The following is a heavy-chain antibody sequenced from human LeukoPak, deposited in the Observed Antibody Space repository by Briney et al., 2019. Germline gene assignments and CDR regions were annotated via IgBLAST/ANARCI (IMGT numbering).Heavy chain of an antibody. CDR3: AKGSYYDSSGSFYFDY. D-gene: IGHD3-22*01. Sequence: GGSLRLSCAASGFTFSIYAMSWVRQAPGKGLEWVSGISGSGDNTYYADSVKGRFTISRDNSKNTLYVQVNSLGTEDTAAYYCAKGSYYDSSGSFYFDYWGQGTLVTVSS. V-gene: IGHV3-23*01. CDR2: ISGSGDNT. CDR1: GFTFSIYA. J-gene: IGHJ4*02.